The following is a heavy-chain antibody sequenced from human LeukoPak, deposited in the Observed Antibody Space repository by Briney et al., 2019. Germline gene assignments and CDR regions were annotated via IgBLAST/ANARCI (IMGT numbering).Heavy chain of an antibody. J-gene: IGHJ4*02. CDR3: ARDRPSDFWSGYYYY. CDR1: GFTFSSYS. Sequence: GGSLRLSCAASGFTFSSYSMNWVRQAPGKGLEWDSSISSSSSYIYYADSVKGRSTISRDNAKNSLYLQMNSLRAEDTAVYYCARDRPSDFWSGYYYYWGQGTLVTVSS. D-gene: IGHD3-3*01. CDR2: ISSSSSYI. V-gene: IGHV3-21*01.